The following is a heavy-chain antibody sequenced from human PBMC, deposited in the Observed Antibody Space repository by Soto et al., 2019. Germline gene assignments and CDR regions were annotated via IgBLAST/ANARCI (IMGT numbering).Heavy chain of an antibody. CDR2: ISYDGSNK. V-gene: IGHV3-30*03. Sequence: PGGSLRLSCAASGFTFSSYGMHWVRQAPGKGLEWVAIISYDGSNKYYADSVKGRFTVSRDNSKNTLYLQMNSLRAEDTAVYYCARDHSSSRYYFDYWGQGTLVTVSS. CDR1: GFTFSSYG. CDR3: ARDHSSSRYYFDY. D-gene: IGHD6-13*01. J-gene: IGHJ4*02.